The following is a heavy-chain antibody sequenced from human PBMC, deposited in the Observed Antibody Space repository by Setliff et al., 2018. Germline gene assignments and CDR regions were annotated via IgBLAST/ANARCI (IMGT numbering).Heavy chain of an antibody. Sequence: SETLSLTWRVSDDSIYSDYYFWGWIRQPPGKGLEWIGTISSSGTSKYNSSLGGRATLSIDVPERQFALRLSSVTDADTAVYFCAREGRWDYSYPIYWGQGIRVTVSS. D-gene: IGHD4-4*01. CDR2: ISSSGTS. CDR3: AREGRWDYSYPIY. V-gene: IGHV4-39*01. J-gene: IGHJ4*02. CDR1: DDSIYSDYYF.